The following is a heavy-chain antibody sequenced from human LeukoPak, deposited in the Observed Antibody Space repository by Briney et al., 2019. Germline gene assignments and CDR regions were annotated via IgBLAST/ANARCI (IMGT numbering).Heavy chain of an antibody. J-gene: IGHJ5*02. D-gene: IGHD3-9*01. CDR2: IIPIFGTA. Sequence: ASVKVSCKASGGTFSSYAISWVRQAPGQGLEWMGGIIPIFGTANYAQKLQGRVTITADESTSTAYMELSSLRSEDTAVYYCARVTPAHYDILTGSPIPWFDPWGQGTLVTVSS. CDR1: GGTFSSYA. CDR3: ARVTPAHYDILTGSPIPWFDP. V-gene: IGHV1-69*13.